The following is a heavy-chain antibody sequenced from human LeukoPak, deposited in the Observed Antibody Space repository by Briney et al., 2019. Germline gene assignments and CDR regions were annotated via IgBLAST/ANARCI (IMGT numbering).Heavy chain of an antibody. D-gene: IGHD3-10*01. CDR3: AKDFYGSGINWFDP. V-gene: IGHV3-23*01. CDR1: GFTFSTYR. CDR2: IAGSGGRT. Sequence: GGSLRLSCAASGFTFSTYRMNWVRQAPGKGLEWVSAIAGSGGRTFYANSVKGRFTISRDNSKNTLYLQMNSLRAEDTAVYYCAKDFYGSGINWFDPWGQGTLVTVSS. J-gene: IGHJ5*02.